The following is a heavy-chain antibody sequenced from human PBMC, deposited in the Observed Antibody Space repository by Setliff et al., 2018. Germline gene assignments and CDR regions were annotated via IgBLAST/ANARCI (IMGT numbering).Heavy chain of an antibody. Sequence: KTSETLSLTCTVSGGSISSGDYYWSWIRQPPGKGLEWIGYIYYSGSTYYNPSLKSRVTISVDTSKNQFSLKLSSVTAADTALYYCTVYNTGSSKDHYWGQGTPVTVSS. CDR1: GGSISSGDYY. CDR2: IYYSGST. CDR3: TVYNTGSSKDHY. V-gene: IGHV4-30-4*08. D-gene: IGHD2-8*02. J-gene: IGHJ4*02.